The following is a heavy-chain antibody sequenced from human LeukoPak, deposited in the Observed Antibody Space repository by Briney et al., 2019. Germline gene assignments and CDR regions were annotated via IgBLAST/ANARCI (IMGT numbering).Heavy chain of an antibody. CDR3: ARAKSVMVRGVIYY. D-gene: IGHD3-10*01. CDR2: ISSSRTYI. J-gene: IGHJ4*02. CDR1: GFTFSNYS. Sequence: GGSLRLSCAASGFTFSNYSMSWVRQAPGKGLEWVSSISSSRTYIYYADSLKGRFTISRDNAKNSLYLQMNSLRAEDTAVYYCARAKSVMVRGVIYYWGQGTLVTVSS. V-gene: IGHV3-21*01.